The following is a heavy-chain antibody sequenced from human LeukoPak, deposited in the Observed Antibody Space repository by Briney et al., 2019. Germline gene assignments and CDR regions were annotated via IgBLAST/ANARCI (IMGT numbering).Heavy chain of an antibody. J-gene: IGHJ6*02. CDR1: GFTFSSYG. CDR2: ISYDGSNK. CDR3: AKAGSPYYYGMDV. D-gene: IGHD3-10*01. Sequence: GGSLRLSCAASGFTFSSYGMHWVRQAPGKGLEWVAVISYDGSNKYYADSVKGRFTISRDNSKNTLYLQMNSLRAEDTAVYYCAKAGSPYYYGMDVWGQGTTVTVSS. V-gene: IGHV3-30*18.